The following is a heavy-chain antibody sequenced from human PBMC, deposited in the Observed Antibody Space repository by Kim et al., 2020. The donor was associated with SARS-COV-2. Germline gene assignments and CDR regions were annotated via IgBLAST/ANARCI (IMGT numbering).Heavy chain of an antibody. V-gene: IGHV4-39*01. D-gene: IGHD3-10*01. CDR3: ARLGSRGLLWFGESDASWFDP. CDR1: GGSISSSSYY. J-gene: IGHJ5*02. Sequence: SETLSLTCTVSGGSISSSSYYWGWIRQPPGKGLEWIGSIYYSGSTYYNPSLKSRVTISVDTSKNQLSLKLSSVTAADTAVYYCARLGSRGLLWFGESDASWFDPWGQGTLVTVSS. CDR2: IYYSGST.